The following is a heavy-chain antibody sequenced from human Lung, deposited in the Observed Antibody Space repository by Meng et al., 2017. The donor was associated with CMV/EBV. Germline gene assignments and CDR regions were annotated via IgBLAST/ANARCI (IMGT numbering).Heavy chain of an antibody. J-gene: IGHJ1*01. D-gene: IGHD3-10*01. CDR3: LRRSGGSV. Sequence: QVQLRASGPALVKPSETLSLTCAVSGDSITNHIWWAWVRQPPGKGLEWIGEIPHRGSSAYNPSLKSRVSMSIDKSKNQFSLKLTSVTAADTAVYHCLRRSGGSVWGQGTLVTVSS. CDR1: GDSITNHIW. V-gene: IGHV4-4*02. CDR2: IPHRGSS.